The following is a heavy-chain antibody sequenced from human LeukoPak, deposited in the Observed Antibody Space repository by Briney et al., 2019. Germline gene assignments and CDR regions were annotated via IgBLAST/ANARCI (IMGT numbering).Heavy chain of an antibody. CDR3: IRETHVGLHLEY. Sequence: GGSLRLSCAASGFTFTTYWMHWVRQVPGKGLVWVARINTDGRVTTYADSVKGRFTVSRDNAENTLYLQMNDLRPEDTAVYYCIRETHVGLHLEYWGQGALATVAS. CDR1: GFTFTTYW. D-gene: IGHD3-10*02. V-gene: IGHV3-74*03. CDR2: INTDGRVT. J-gene: IGHJ4*02.